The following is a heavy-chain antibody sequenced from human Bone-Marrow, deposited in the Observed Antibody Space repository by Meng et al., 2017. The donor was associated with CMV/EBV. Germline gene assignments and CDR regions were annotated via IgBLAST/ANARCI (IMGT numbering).Heavy chain of an antibody. D-gene: IGHD1-7*01. V-gene: IGHV3-21*01. CDR3: ASDREYNWNYLPYYYYYGMDV. CDR2: ISSSSSYI. CDR1: GFTFSSYS. Sequence: GESLKISCAASGFTFSSYSMNWVRQAPGKGLEWVSSISSSSSYIYYADSVKGRFTISRDNAKNSLYLQMNSLRAEDTAVYYCASDREYNWNYLPYYYYYGMDVWGQGTTVTVSS. J-gene: IGHJ6*02.